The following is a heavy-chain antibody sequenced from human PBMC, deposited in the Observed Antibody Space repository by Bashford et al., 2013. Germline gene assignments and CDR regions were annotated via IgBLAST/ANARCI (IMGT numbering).Heavy chain of an antibody. V-gene: IGHV3-7*01. Sequence: WSGQAPGKGLEWVAVIKQDGSEKYYVDSVKGRFTISRDNAKNSLYLQMNSLRAEDTAVYYCARNYYDNSGYYPVNAFDIWGQGTMVTVSS. CDR2: IKQDGSEK. J-gene: IGHJ3*02. D-gene: IGHD3-22*01. CDR3: ARNYYDNSGYYPVNAFDI.